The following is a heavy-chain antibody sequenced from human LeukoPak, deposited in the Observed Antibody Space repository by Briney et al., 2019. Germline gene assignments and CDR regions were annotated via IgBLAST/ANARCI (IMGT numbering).Heavy chain of an antibody. CDR1: GFTFSSYG. CDR3: ARVRWLQSYFDY. D-gene: IGHD5-24*01. J-gene: IGHJ4*02. V-gene: IGHV3-33*01. Sequence: PGGSLRLSCAASGFTFSSYGMHWVRQAPGKGLEWVAVIWYDGSNKYYADSVKGRFTISRDNSKNTLYLQMNSLRAEDTAVYYCARVRWLQSYFDYWGQGTLVTVSS. CDR2: IWYDGSNK.